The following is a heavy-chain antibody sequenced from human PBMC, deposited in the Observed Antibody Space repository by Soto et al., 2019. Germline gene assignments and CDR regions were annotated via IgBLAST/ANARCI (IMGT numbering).Heavy chain of an antibody. V-gene: IGHV4-38-2*02. D-gene: IGHD6-19*01. J-gene: IGHJ4*02. Sequence: SETLSLTCTVSSSPINSRYYWGWIRQTPGKGLEWVASIYHSGSTHYNPSLKSRATISVDTSNNQFSLRLSSVTAADTAIYYCARNTSGRNFDHWGQGSLVTVSS. CDR3: ARNTSGRNFDH. CDR1: SSPINSRYY. CDR2: IYHSGST.